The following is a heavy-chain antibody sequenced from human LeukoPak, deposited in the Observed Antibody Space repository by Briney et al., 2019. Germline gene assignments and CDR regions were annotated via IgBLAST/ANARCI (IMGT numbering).Heavy chain of an antibody. CDR1: GYTLTDYY. J-gene: IGHJ6*03. V-gene: IGHV1-2*02. CDR2: INPNSGAT. Sequence: ASVKVSCKASGYTLTDYYMHWVRQAPEQGLEWMAWINPNSGATIYAQNFQDRVTVTRDTSISTAYMELSSLRSDDTAVYYCARGRQTYYYYMDVWGKGTTVTVSS. CDR3: ARGRQTYYYYMDV.